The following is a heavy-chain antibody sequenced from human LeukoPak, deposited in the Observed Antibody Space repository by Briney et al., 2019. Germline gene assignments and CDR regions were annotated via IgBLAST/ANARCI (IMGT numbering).Heavy chain of an antibody. CDR3: AKGVLRASYFVYDAFDI. CDR1: GFTFSSYG. D-gene: IGHD1-26*01. CDR2: ISYDGSNK. J-gene: IGHJ3*02. Sequence: GRSLRLSCAASGFTFSSYGMHWVRQAPGKGLEWVAVISYDGSNKYYADSVKGRFTISRDNSKNTLYLQMNSLRAEDTAVYYCAKGVLRASYFVYDAFDIWGQGTMVTVSS. V-gene: IGHV3-30*18.